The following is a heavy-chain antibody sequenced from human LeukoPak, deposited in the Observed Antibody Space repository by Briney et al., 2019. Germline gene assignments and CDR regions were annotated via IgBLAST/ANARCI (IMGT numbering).Heavy chain of an antibody. Sequence: GSLRLSCAASGFTFSSYAMHWVRQAPGKGLEYVSAISSNGGSTYYANSVKGRFTISRDNSKNTLYLQMGSLRAEDMAVYYCAREGYYDFWSGSGSYYFDYWGQGTLVTVSS. J-gene: IGHJ4*02. CDR2: ISSNGGST. V-gene: IGHV3-64*01. D-gene: IGHD3-3*01. CDR3: AREGYYDFWSGSGSYYFDY. CDR1: GFTFSSYA.